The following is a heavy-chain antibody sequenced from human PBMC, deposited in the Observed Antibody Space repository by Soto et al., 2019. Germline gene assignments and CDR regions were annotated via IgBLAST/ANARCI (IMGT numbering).Heavy chain of an antibody. J-gene: IGHJ4*02. Sequence: EVKLVESGGGLVQPGGSLRLSCAASGVTVSNNYMTWVRQAPGKGLELVSSIYSTGNTFYADSVKGRFTISRDNSKNTLYLQMNSLRVEDTAEYYCARNVPVTTLGYWGQGTLVTVSS. D-gene: IGHD4-17*01. V-gene: IGHV3-66*01. CDR1: GVTVSNNY. CDR3: ARNVPVTTLGY. CDR2: IYSTGNT.